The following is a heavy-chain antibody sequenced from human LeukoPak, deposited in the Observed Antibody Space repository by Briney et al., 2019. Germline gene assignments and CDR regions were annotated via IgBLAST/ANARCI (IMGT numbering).Heavy chain of an antibody. CDR3: ARAGLYDFWSGYAYMDV. CDR1: GGSISSYY. D-gene: IGHD3-3*01. Sequence: SETLSLTCTVSGGSISSYYWSWIRRPPGKGLEWIGYIYYSGSTNYNPSLKSRVTISVDTSKNQFSLKLSSVTAADTAVYYCARAGLYDFWSGYAYMDVWGKGTTVTVSS. J-gene: IGHJ6*03. V-gene: IGHV4-59*01. CDR2: IYYSGST.